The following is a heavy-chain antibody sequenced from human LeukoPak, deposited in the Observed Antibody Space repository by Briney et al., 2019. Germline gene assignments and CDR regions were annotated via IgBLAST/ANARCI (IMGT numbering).Heavy chain of an antibody. D-gene: IGHD3-9*01. Sequence: SETLSLTCTVSGGSISSYYWSWIRQPAGKGLEWIGRIYTSGSTNYNPSLKSRVTISVDKSKKQFSLKQSCGNAADTTVYYCARALPQTYYYILTGYSSYYYGMDVWGQGTTVTVSS. CDR2: IYTSGST. V-gene: IGHV4-4*07. CDR3: ARALPQTYYYILTGYSSYYYGMDV. J-gene: IGHJ6*02. CDR1: GGSISSYY.